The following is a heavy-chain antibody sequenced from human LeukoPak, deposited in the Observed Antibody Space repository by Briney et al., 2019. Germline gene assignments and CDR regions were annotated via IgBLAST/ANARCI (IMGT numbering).Heavy chain of an antibody. CDR2: IYYSGST. J-gene: IGHJ5*02. Sequence: SETLSLTCTVSGGSISSSSYYWGWIRQPPGKGLEWIGSIYYSGSTYYNPSLKSRVTISVDTSKNQFSLKLSSVTAADTAVYYCARVGGNTPATNWFDPWGQGTLVTVSS. CDR3: ARVGGNTPATNWFDP. V-gene: IGHV4-39*07. CDR1: GGSISSSSYY. D-gene: IGHD4-23*01.